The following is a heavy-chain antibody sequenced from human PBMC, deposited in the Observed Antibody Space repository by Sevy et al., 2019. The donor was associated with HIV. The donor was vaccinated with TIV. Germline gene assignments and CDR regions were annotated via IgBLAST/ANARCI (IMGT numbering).Heavy chain of an antibody. CDR2: IWYDGSRK. D-gene: IGHD4-4*01. J-gene: IGHJ6*02. CDR3: ARDPTDKGMDV. CDR1: IFTFNIYG. V-gene: IGHV3-33*01. Sequence: GGSLRLSCAASIFTFNIYGMHWVRQAPGKGLEWVAVIWYDGSRKYYADSVKGRFTISRDNSKNTLYLQMNSLRAEDTAVYYCARDPTDKGMDVWGQGTTVTVSS.